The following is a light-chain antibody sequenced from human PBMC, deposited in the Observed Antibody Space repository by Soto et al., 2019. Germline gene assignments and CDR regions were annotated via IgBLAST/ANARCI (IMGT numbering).Light chain of an antibody. Sequence: EIVLTQSPDTLSLSPGERATLSCRASESLGRRFLAWFQQRPGQAPRLLIYGVSSRATGIPDRFSGSGSGTDFTLTISRLEAEDFAVYYCQQYGSSYPWKFGQGTKVHIK. CDR1: ESLGRRF. V-gene: IGKV3-20*01. CDR2: GVS. J-gene: IGKJ1*01. CDR3: QQYGSSYPWK.